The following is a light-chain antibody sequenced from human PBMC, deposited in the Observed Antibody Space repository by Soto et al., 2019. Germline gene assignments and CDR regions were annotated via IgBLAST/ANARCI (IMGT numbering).Light chain of an antibody. CDR2: EGS. CDR1: SSDVGSYNL. CDR3: CSYAXXXXXXXV. J-gene: IGLJ1*01. V-gene: IGLV2-23*01. Sequence: QSALTQPASVSGSPGQSITISCTGTSSDVGSYNLVSWYQQHPGKAPKLMIYEGSKRPSGVSNRFSGSKSGNTASLTISGLQAEDEADYYCCSYAXXXXXXXVXXTGTKL.